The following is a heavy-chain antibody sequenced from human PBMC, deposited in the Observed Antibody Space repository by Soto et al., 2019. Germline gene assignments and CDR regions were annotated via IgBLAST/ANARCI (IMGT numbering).Heavy chain of an antibody. D-gene: IGHD3-9*01. J-gene: IGHJ4*02. Sequence: SETLSLTCSVSGDSINSDKYYWGWIRQPPGKGLEWIGSIYFRGNTYYNPSLQTQVTISLDKSKSQFSLKLNSVTAADSAVYFCARLEGLATISYYFDFWAREPWSPSPQ. CDR3: ARLEGLATISYYFDF. V-gene: IGHV4-39*01. CDR1: GDSINSDKYY. CDR2: IYFRGNT.